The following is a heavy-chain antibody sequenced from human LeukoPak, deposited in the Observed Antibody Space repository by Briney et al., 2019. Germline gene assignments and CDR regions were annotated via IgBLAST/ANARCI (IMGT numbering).Heavy chain of an antibody. V-gene: IGHV4-59*01. Sequence: PSETLSLTCTASGGSISGYYWGWLRQPPGQGLEWIGYVYYSGNTNYNPSLKSRVTISVDTSKNQFSLRLSSVTAADTAVYYCARDYDSTFDIWGQGTMVTVSS. CDR3: ARDYDSTFDI. CDR2: VYYSGNT. CDR1: GGSISGYY. J-gene: IGHJ3*02. D-gene: IGHD3-22*01.